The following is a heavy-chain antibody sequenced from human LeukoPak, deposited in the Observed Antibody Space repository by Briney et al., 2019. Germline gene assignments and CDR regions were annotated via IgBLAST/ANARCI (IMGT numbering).Heavy chain of an antibody. J-gene: IGHJ4*02. Sequence: GGSLRLSCAAPGFTFSYYAMSWVRQAPGKGLQWVSAISGSGGSTYYADSVKGRFTISRDNSKNTLYLQMNSLRAEDTAVYYCARHWAGFDYWGQGTLVTVSS. V-gene: IGHV3-23*01. CDR1: GFTFSYYA. CDR2: ISGSGGST. CDR3: ARHWAGFDY. D-gene: IGHD7-27*01.